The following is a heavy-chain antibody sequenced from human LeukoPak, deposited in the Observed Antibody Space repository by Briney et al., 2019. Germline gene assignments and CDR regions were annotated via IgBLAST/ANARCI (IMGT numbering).Heavy chain of an antibody. J-gene: IGHJ4*02. CDR3: ARSPGDFWTLDY. V-gene: IGHV3-53*01. Sequence: GGSLRLSCAASGFTVSSNFMSWVRQAPGKGLEWVSVVYSSGSTYYADSVKGRFTISRDTSKSTLYLQMNSLRAEDTAVYYCARSPGDFWTLDYWGQGTLVTVSS. CDR1: GFTVSSNF. D-gene: IGHD3-3*01. CDR2: VYSSGST.